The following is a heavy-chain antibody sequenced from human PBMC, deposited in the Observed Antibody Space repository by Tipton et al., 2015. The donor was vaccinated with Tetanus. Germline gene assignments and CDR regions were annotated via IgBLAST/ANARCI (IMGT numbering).Heavy chain of an antibody. J-gene: IGHJ4*02. CDR1: GASINAGGYL. CDR2: ISGSGTT. V-gene: IGHV4-61*08. D-gene: IGHD3-3*01. Sequence: TLSLTCNVSGASINAGGYLWTWVRQHPGKGLEWLAYISGSGTTHSNYFLKSRITMTQDTSRNQFSLKLTSVTAADTGVYYCARANYDFSKKGPFDSWGQGSLVIVSS. CDR3: ARANYDFSKKGPFDS.